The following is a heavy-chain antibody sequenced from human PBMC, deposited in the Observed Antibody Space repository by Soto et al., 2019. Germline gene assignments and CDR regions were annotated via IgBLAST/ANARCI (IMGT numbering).Heavy chain of an antibody. CDR3: ASSLTYGDLFDY. CDR2: IYYSGST. CDR1: GGSISSYY. V-gene: IGHV4-59*08. Sequence: PSETLSLTCTVSGGSISSYYWSWIRQPPGKGLEWIGYIYYSGSTNYNPSLKSRVTISVDTSKNQFSLKLSSVTTADTAVYYCASSLTYGDLFDYWAQRTPVTVSS. D-gene: IGHD4-17*01. J-gene: IGHJ4*02.